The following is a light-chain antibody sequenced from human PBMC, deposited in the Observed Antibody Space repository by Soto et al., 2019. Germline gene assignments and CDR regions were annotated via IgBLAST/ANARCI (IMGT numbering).Light chain of an antibody. CDR2: RAS. Sequence: DIQMTQSPSSLSASVGDRVTISCRASQTISTFLNWYQQKPGTAPRLLIYRASSVNSGVPPRFSGSGSGRDFTLTISSLRPEDIPTYFCQQSYSSPPWTFGQGTKVEV. J-gene: IGKJ1*01. V-gene: IGKV1-39*01. CDR1: QTISTF. CDR3: QQSYSSPPWT.